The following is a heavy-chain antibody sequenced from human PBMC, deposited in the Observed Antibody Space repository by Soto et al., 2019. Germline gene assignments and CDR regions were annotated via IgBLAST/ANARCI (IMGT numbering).Heavy chain of an antibody. Sequence: GGSLRLSCAASGFTFSSYAMHWVRQAPDKGLEWVAVISYDGSNKYYADSVKGRFTISRDNSKNTLYLQMNSLRAEDTAVYYCAKVWAVAYYFDYWGQGTLVTVSS. J-gene: IGHJ4*02. CDR2: ISYDGSNK. CDR3: AKVWAVAYYFDY. V-gene: IGHV3-30-3*01. D-gene: IGHD6-19*01. CDR1: GFTFSSYA.